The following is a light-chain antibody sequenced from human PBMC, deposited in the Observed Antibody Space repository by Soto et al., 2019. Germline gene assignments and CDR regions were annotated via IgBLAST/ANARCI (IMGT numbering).Light chain of an antibody. V-gene: IGLV2-14*03. CDR3: SSYTGSSTRFV. CDR1: SSDFGAYNY. CDR2: DVS. J-gene: IGLJ1*01. Sequence: QSVLTQPASVSGSPGQSITISCTGTSSDFGAYNYVSWYQLHPGKAPKVMIYDVSNRPSGVSNRFSGSKSGNTASLTISGLQAEDEADYYCSSYTGSSTRFVFGTGTKVTVL.